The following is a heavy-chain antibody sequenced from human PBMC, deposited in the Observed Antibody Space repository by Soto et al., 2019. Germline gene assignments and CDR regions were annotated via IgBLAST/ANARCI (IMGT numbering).Heavy chain of an antibody. CDR1: GGSISSYY. V-gene: IGHV4-59*01. Sequence: PSETLSLTCTVSGGSISSYYWSWIRQPPGKGLEWIGYIYYSGSTNYNPSLKSRVTISVDTSKNQFSLKLSSVTAADTAVYYCARKLRFLDLNWFDPWGQGTLVTVSS. CDR3: ARKLRFLDLNWFDP. J-gene: IGHJ5*02. CDR2: IYYSGST. D-gene: IGHD3-3*01.